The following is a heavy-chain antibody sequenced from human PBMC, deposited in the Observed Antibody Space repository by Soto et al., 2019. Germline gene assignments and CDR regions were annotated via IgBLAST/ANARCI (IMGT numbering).Heavy chain of an antibody. J-gene: IGHJ6*04. Sequence: EVQLVESGGGLVQPGGSLRLSCAASGFTVSSKYMSWVRQAPGKGLEWVSLIQSGGPTYYADSVKGRFTISRDTSENTVHHQMDSLRAEDTAVYYFARDDVLCDGGRCYGVPLDVGGKGTTVTVSS. D-gene: IGHD2-15*01. V-gene: IGHV3-66*01. CDR1: GFTVSSKY. CDR3: ARDDVLCDGGRCYGVPLDV. CDR2: IQSGGPT.